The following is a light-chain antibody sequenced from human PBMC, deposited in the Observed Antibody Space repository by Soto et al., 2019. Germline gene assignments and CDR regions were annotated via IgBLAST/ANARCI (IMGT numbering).Light chain of an antibody. J-gene: IGKJ5*01. CDR3: QEYDGAPPIT. CDR1: QSVRSER. CDR2: DAS. V-gene: IGKV3-20*01. Sequence: EIVLTQSPATLSLSPGERATLSCRASQSVRSERLAWYQQKRGQAPTLLIFDASSRASGTPERFSGSGSGTDFTLTISRLEPEDFAVYYCQEYDGAPPITFGLRTRLEIK.